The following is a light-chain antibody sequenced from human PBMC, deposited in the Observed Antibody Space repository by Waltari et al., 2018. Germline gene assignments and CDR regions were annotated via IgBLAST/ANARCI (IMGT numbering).Light chain of an antibody. CDR3: MQSRQAVWT. CDR2: LGS. Sequence: DIVVTQSPLSLPVTPGEPASISCRSSQSLLHSNGNNYLDWYLQKPGQSPQLLIYLGSNRASGVADSFGGSRSGAEITLNIRSVEAEDVGVDYCMQSRQAVWTFGQGTKVEIE. J-gene: IGKJ1*01. V-gene: IGKV2-28*01. CDR1: QSLLHSNGNNY.